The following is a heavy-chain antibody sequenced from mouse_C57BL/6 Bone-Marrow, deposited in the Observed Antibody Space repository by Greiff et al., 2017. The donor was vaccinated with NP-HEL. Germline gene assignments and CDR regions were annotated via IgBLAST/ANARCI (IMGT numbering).Heavy chain of an antibody. D-gene: IGHD1-1*01. V-gene: IGHV1-64*01. CDR3: ATFEYYGSSWSDWYFDV. CDR2: IHPNSGST. CDR1: GYTFTSYW. Sequence: QVQLQQPGAELVKPGASVKLSCKASGYTFTSYWMHWVKQRPGQGLEWIGMIHPNSGSTNYNEKFKSKATLTVDKSSSTAYMQLSSLTSEDSAVYYCATFEYYGSSWSDWYFDVWGTGTTVTVSS. J-gene: IGHJ1*03.